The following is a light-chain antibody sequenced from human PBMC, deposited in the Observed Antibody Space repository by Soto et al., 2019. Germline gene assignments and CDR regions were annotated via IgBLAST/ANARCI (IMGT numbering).Light chain of an antibody. CDR3: QQRSNSPPA. CDR2: DAS. V-gene: IGKV3-11*01. Sequence: EIVLTQSPATLSLSPGERATLSCRASQSVSSYLAWYQQKPGQAPRLLIYDASNRATGIPARFSGSVSGTDFTPTISSPDPEDSPVYYCQQRSNSPPAFGQGTKLEIK. J-gene: IGKJ2*01. CDR1: QSVSSY.